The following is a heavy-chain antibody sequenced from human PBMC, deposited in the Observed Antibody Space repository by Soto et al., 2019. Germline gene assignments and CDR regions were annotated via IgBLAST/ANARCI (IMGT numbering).Heavy chain of an antibody. CDR1: GYTFTTYG. V-gene: IGHV1-18*04. CDR2: VSPYNGDT. J-gene: IGHJ6*02. Sequence: QVQLVQSGAEVKKPGASVKVSCKAVGYTFTTYGINWVRQAPGQGLEWMGWVSPYNGDTTYAQKVQGRVPMTTDTSTRTAYLELRSLRSDDTAVYYCAREVGHMDVWGQGTTVTVSS. CDR3: AREVGHMDV. D-gene: IGHD2-2*01.